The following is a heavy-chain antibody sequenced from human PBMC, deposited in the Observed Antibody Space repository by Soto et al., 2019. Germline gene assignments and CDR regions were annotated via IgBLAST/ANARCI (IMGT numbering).Heavy chain of an antibody. CDR2: IKSKTDGGTT. CDR1: GFTFSNAW. CDR3: TPPFYCSGGSCPFDY. D-gene: IGHD2-15*01. Sequence: EVQLVESGGGLVKPGGSLRLSCAASGFTFSNAWMSWVRQAPGKGLEWVGRIKSKTDGGTTDYAAPVKGRCTISRDDSKNTLYLQMNSLKTEDTAVYYCTPPFYCSGGSCPFDYWGQGTLVTVSS. J-gene: IGHJ4*02. V-gene: IGHV3-15*01.